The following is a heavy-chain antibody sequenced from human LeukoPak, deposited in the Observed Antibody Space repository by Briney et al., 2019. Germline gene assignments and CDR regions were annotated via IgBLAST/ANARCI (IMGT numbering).Heavy chain of an antibody. CDR1: EFNFRKYG. J-gene: IGHJ4*02. D-gene: IGHD3-3*01. CDR3: AKFYTGRFLEGFDY. Sequence: GGSLRLSCAASEFNFRKYGMHWVRQAPGKGLEWVALISYDGSNKYYADSVKGRFTISRDNSKNTLFLQMNSLRTEDTAVYYCAKFYTGRFLEGFDYWGQGTLVTVSS. CDR2: ISYDGSNK. V-gene: IGHV3-30*18.